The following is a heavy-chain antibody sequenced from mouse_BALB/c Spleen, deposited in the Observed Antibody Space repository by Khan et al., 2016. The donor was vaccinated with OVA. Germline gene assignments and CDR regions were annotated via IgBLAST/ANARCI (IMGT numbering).Heavy chain of an antibody. V-gene: IGHV2-6-7*01. CDR3: ARELRLGGFAY. Sequence: QVRLQQSGPGLVAPSQSLSITCTVSGFSLTGYGVNWVRQPPGKGLEWLGMIWGDGSTDYNSALNSRLSISKDNSKSQVFLKMNSLQTDDTARYFCARELRLGGFAYWGQGTLVTVSA. CDR2: IWGDGST. J-gene: IGHJ3*01. D-gene: IGHD1-2*01. CDR1: GFSLTGYG.